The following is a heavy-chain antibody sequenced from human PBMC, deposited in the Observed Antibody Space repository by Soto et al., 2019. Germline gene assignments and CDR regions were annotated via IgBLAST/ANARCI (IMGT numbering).Heavy chain of an antibody. Sequence: QVQLVESGGGLVKPGGSLRLSCAASGFTFSDYYMSWIRQAPGKGLEWVSYISSSSSYTNYADSVKGRFTISRDNAKNSRYLQMNSVSAEDTAVYYCARFSRALASSSSSVAYWSQGTLVTVSS. CDR1: GFTFSDYY. CDR3: ARFSRALASSSSSVAY. J-gene: IGHJ4*02. V-gene: IGHV3-11*06. CDR2: ISSSSSYT. D-gene: IGHD6-6*01.